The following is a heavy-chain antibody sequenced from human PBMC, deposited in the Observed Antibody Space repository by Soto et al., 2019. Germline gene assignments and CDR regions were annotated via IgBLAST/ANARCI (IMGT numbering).Heavy chain of an antibody. D-gene: IGHD3-16*01. J-gene: IGHJ6*02. CDR1: GFIFGDYA. CDR3: AREGFRGVMSYYGMDV. Sequence: PGGSLRLSCTASGFIFGDYAMSWFRQAPGKGLDWVGFIRSRAYGGTTEYAASVKGRFTISRDNAKNSLYLQMNSLRAEDTAVYYCAREGFRGVMSYYGMDVWGQGTTVTVSS. V-gene: IGHV3-49*03. CDR2: IRSRAYGGTT.